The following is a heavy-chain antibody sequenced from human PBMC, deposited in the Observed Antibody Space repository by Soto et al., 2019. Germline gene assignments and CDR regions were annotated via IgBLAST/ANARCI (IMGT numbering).Heavy chain of an antibody. CDR2: IIPIFGTV. CDR3: ANGAVAGTPTSYYYYGMDV. CDR1: GGTFRTSA. V-gene: IGHV1-69*12. J-gene: IGHJ6*02. D-gene: IGHD6-19*01. Sequence: QVQLLQSGAEVKKPGSSVRVSCEASGGTFRTSAISWVRQAPGQGLEWMGEIIPIFGTVNYAKKFQGRVTITADESTTSVCRDLRSRSSEDTAVYYCANGAVAGTPTSYYYYGMDVWGQGTTVTVSS.